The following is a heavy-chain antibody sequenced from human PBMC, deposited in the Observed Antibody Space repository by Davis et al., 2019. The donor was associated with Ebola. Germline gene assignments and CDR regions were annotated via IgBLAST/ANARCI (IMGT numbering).Heavy chain of an antibody. Sequence: GESLKISCAASGFTFSSYWMHWVRQAPGKGLVWVSRINSDGSSTSYADSVKGRFTISRDNAKNTLYLQMNSLRAEDTAVYYCAREGMSRAAFDIWGQGKMVTVSS. CDR2: INSDGSST. V-gene: IGHV3-74*01. D-gene: IGHD6-13*01. CDR3: AREGMSRAAFDI. CDR1: GFTFSSYW. J-gene: IGHJ3*02.